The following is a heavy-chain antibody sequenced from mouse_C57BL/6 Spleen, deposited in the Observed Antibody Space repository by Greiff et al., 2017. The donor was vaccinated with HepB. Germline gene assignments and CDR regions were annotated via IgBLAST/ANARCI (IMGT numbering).Heavy chain of an antibody. Sequence: QVQLKQPGTELVKPGASVKLSCKASGYTFTSYWMHWVKQRPGQGLEWIGNINPSNGGTNYNEKFKSKATLTVDKSSSTAYMQLSSLTSADSAVYDCARGGYDYEAWVADWGQGTLVTVSA. CDR2: INPSNGGT. V-gene: IGHV1-53*01. CDR1: GYTFTSYW. CDR3: ARGGYDYEAWVAD. D-gene: IGHD2-4*01. J-gene: IGHJ3*01.